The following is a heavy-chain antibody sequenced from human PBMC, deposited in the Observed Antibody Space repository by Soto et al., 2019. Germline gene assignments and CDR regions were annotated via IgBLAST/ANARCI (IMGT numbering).Heavy chain of an antibody. CDR3: AKTQGDIVVVPAANDAFDI. CDR1: GFTFSSYA. J-gene: IGHJ3*02. V-gene: IGHV3-23*01. D-gene: IGHD2-2*01. Sequence: GGSLRLSCAASGFTFSSYAMSWVRQAPGKGLEWVSAISGSGGSTYYADSVKGRFTISRDNSKNTLYLQMNSLRAEDTAVYDCAKTQGDIVVVPAANDAFDIWGQGTMVTVSS. CDR2: ISGSGGST.